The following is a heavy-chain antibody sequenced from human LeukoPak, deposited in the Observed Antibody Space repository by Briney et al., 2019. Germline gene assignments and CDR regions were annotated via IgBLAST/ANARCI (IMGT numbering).Heavy chain of an antibody. V-gene: IGHV3-23*01. D-gene: IGHD3-22*01. CDR3: AKIPSHYYDSSGYYYFDY. J-gene: IGHJ4*02. Sequence: PGGSLRLSCAASGFTFSSFAMSWVRQAPGKGLEWVSTITPGGGSIYYADSVKGRFTISRDNSKNTLSLQMNSLRADDTAVYYCAKIPSHYYDSSGYYYFDYWGQGTLVTVSS. CDR2: ITPGGGSI. CDR1: GFTFSSFA.